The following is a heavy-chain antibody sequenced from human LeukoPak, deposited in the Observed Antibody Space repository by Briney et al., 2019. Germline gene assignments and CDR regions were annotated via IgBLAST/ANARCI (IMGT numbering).Heavy chain of an antibody. V-gene: IGHV4-59*01. CDR2: IYYSGST. CDR1: GGSISSYY. Sequence: ASETLSLTCTVSGGSISSYYWSWIRQPPGKGLEWIGYIYYSGSTNYNPSLKSRVTISVDTSRNQFSLKLSSVTAADTAVYYCARAGAGIDAFDIWGQGTMVTVSS. J-gene: IGHJ3*02. CDR3: ARAGAGIDAFDI. D-gene: IGHD1-14*01.